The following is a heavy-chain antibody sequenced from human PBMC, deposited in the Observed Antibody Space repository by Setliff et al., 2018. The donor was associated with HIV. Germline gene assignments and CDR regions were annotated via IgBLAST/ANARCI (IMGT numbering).Heavy chain of an antibody. J-gene: IGHJ4*02. Sequence: GGSLRLSCAASGFTFSSYAMHWVRQAPGKGLEWVAVISYDGSNKYYADSGKGRFTISRDNSKNTLYLQMNSLRAEDTAVYYCMYGGRTAATHWGQGTLVTVSS. D-gene: IGHD6-25*01. CDR2: ISYDGSNK. V-gene: IGHV3-30*01. CDR3: MYGGRTAATH. CDR1: GFTFSSYA.